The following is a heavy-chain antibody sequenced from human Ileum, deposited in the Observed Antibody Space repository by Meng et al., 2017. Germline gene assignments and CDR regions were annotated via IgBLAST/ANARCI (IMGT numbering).Heavy chain of an antibody. CDR2: INHSGST. V-gene: IGHV4-34*01. CDR1: GGSFSGYY. Sequence: QVRLQQWGAGLLKPSETLSLTCAVYGGSFSGYYWSWIRQPPGKGLEWIGEINHSGSTNYNPSLKSRVTISVDTSKNQFSLKLSSVTAADTAVYYCARGWYYDYVWGSYRDHMFDYWGQGTLVTVSS. D-gene: IGHD3-16*02. J-gene: IGHJ4*02. CDR3: ARGWYYDYVWGSYRDHMFDY.